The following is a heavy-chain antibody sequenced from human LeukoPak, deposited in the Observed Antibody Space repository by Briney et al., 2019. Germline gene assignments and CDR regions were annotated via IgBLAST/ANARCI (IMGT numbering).Heavy chain of an antibody. J-gene: IGHJ4*02. CDR1: GFTFASYA. Sequence: GGSLRLSCAASGFTFASYAMSWVRQAPGMGLEWVSSISGSGDTTYHADSVKGRFTISRDNSKNTLYLQMNSLRAEDTAVYHCAKHYYDSSGIRVGVDYWGQGTLVTVSS. CDR2: ISGSGDTT. D-gene: IGHD3-22*01. V-gene: IGHV3-23*01. CDR3: AKHYYDSSGIRVGVDY.